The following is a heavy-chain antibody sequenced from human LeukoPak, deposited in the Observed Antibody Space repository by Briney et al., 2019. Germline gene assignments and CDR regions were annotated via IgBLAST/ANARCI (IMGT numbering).Heavy chain of an antibody. J-gene: IGHJ4*02. CDR3: ARGAAAAGTPADY. CDR2: INSYNGNT. CDR1: GYTFTSYG. V-gene: IGHV1-18*01. D-gene: IGHD6-13*01. Sequence: ASVKVSCKASGYTFTSYGISWVRQAPGQGLEWMGWINSYNGNTNYAQNLQGRVAMATDTSTSTAYMELRSLRSDDTAVYYCARGAAAAGTPADYWGQGTLVTVSS.